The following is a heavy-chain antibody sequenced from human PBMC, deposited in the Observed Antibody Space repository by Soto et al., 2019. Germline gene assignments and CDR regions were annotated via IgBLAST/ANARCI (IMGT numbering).Heavy chain of an antibody. D-gene: IGHD6-19*01. V-gene: IGHV3-15*01. CDR1: GFTFSNAW. Sequence: GGSLRLSCAASGFTFSNAWMSWVRQAPGKGLEWVGRIKSKTDGGTTDYAAPVKGRFTISRDDSKNTLYLQMNSLKTEDTAVYYCTTGTRGVCSGWYGVCAFDIWGQGTMVTVSS. CDR3: TTGTRGVCSGWYGVCAFDI. CDR2: IKSKTDGGTT. J-gene: IGHJ3*02.